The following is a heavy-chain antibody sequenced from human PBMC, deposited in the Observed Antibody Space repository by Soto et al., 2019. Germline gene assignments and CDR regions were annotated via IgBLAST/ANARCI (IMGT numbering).Heavy chain of an antibody. CDR1: GGSISSSSYY. V-gene: IGHV4-39*01. Sequence: SETLSLTCTVSGGSISSSSYYWGWIRQPPGKGLEGIGSIYYSGSTYYNPSLKSRVTISVDTSKNQFSLKLSSVTAADTAVYYCARQRGYSSSWYDPWGQGTLVTVSS. J-gene: IGHJ5*02. CDR2: IYYSGST. D-gene: IGHD6-13*01. CDR3: ARQRGYSSSWYDP.